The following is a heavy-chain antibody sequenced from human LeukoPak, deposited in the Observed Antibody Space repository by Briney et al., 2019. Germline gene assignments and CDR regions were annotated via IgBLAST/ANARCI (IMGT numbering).Heavy chain of an antibody. D-gene: IGHD3-16*01. J-gene: IGHJ4*02. Sequence: SETLSLTCTVSGGSIVNYYWSWIRQPPGKGLDWIGYIHYSGSTNYNPSLKSRVTPSVDKSNKQLSLQLSSVAGGDTALFYCTRGRGREGGFDYWGQGMLVTVSS. CDR3: TRGRGREGGFDY. V-gene: IGHV4-59*01. CDR1: GGSIVNYY. CDR2: IHYSGST.